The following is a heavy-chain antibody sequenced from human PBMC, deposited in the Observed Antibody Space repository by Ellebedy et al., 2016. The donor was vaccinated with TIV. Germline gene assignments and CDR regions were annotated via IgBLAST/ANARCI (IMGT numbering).Heavy chain of an antibody. Sequence: GGSLRLXXAASGFTFGSYSMNWVRQAPGKGLEWVSSISSSSSYIYYAGSVKGRFTISRDNAKNSLYLQMNSLRAEDTAVYYCARQVSRGIAARLFYYYYMDVWGKGTTVTVSS. CDR2: ISSSSSYI. D-gene: IGHD6-6*01. CDR3: ARQVSRGIAARLFYYYYMDV. J-gene: IGHJ6*03. V-gene: IGHV3-21*01. CDR1: GFTFGSYS.